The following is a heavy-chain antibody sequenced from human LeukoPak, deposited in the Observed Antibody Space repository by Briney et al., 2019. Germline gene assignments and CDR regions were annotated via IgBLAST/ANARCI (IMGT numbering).Heavy chain of an antibody. D-gene: IGHD5-12*01. CDR3: ARGFDSNSTYFDY. CDR1: GGSISSYY. J-gene: IGHJ4*02. Sequence: SETLSLTCTVSGGSISSYYWNWIRQPPGKGLEWIGYISYSGSTNYNPSLKSRVTLSLDTSKNQFSLNLRSVTAADTAVYYCARGFDSNSTYFDYWGQGILVTVSS. CDR2: ISYSGST. V-gene: IGHV4-59*01.